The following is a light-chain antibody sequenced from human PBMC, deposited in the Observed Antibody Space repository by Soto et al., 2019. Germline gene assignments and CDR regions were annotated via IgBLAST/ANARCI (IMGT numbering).Light chain of an antibody. CDR1: SSDVGGYNY. CDR3: SSYTSSSTLV. Sequence: QSALTQPASVSGSPGQSITISCTGTSSDVGGYNYVSWYQQHPGKAPKLMIYEVSNRPSGVSNRFSGSKSGNTASLTISGLQAEDEADYYCSSYTSSSTLVFGTGIKVTAL. V-gene: IGLV2-14*01. J-gene: IGLJ1*01. CDR2: EVS.